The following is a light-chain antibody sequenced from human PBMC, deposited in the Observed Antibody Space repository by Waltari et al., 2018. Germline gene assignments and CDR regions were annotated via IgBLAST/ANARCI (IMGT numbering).Light chain of an antibody. CDR2: GAS. V-gene: IGKV3-20*01. CDR3: QQYGYLPLT. Sequence: ENVLTQSPGSLSLSPGERVALSCRASQSVSGNNLAWYQQKPGQAPRLLIYGASSRATGIPDRFSGSASGTDFTLTISRLEPEDFAVYYCQQYGYLPLTFGGGTKVESK. J-gene: IGKJ4*01. CDR1: QSVSGNN.